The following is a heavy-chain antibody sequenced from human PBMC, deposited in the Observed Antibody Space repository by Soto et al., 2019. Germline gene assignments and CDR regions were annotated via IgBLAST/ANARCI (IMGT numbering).Heavy chain of an antibody. CDR2: LYYSGST. V-gene: IGHV4-61*08. D-gene: IGHD3-10*01. CDR3: ARVAFRPGSDTRDFVY. CDR1: CDSVNSGGNY. J-gene: IGHJ4*02. Sequence: SETLSLTCTVSCDSVNSGGNYWSWIRQPPGKGLEWIGFLYYSGSTAYNPSLKSRVTMSVDSSKNQFSLSLNSVTAADTAVDYCARVAFRPGSDTRDFVYCGQGSLVTVSA.